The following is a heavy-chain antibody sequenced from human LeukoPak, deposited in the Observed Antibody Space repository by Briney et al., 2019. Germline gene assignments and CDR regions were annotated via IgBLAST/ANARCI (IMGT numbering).Heavy chain of an antibody. Sequence: PGGSLRLSCAASGFTVSGNYMSWVRQAPGKGLEWVSVIYSGGSTYYADSVKGRFTISRDNSKNTLYLQMNSLRAEDTAVYYCAKSVVVVAATPYFDYWGQGTLVTVSS. CDR1: GFTVSGNY. CDR2: IYSGGST. D-gene: IGHD2-15*01. V-gene: IGHV3-53*01. J-gene: IGHJ4*02. CDR3: AKSVVVVAATPYFDY.